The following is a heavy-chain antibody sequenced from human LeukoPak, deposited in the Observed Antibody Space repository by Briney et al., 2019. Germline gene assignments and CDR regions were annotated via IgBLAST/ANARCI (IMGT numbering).Heavy chain of an antibody. V-gene: IGHV4-39*01. CDR1: GGSISSSSYY. J-gene: IGHJ4*02. CDR3: ARQGDGGYSYGNFDS. D-gene: IGHD5-18*01. Sequence: PSETLSLTCTVSGGSISSSSYYWGWIRQPPGKGLEWIGSIYYSGSTYYNPSLKSRVTISVDTSKKQFSLKLSSVTAADTAVYYCARQGDGGYSYGNFDSWGQGTLVIVSS. CDR2: IYYSGST.